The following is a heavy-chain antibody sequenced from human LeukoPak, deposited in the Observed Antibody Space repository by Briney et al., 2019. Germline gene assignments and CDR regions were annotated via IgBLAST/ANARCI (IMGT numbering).Heavy chain of an antibody. CDR1: GFTFSSYA. CDR2: ISYDGSNK. V-gene: IGHV3-30-3*01. D-gene: IGHD6-13*01. Sequence: GSLRLSCAASGFTFSSYAMHWVRQAPGKGLEWVAVISYDGSNKYYADSVKGRFTISRDNSKNTLYLQMNSLRAEDTAVYYCARKASYSSSWYTDYWGQGTLVTVSS. CDR3: ARKASYSSSWYTDY. J-gene: IGHJ4*02.